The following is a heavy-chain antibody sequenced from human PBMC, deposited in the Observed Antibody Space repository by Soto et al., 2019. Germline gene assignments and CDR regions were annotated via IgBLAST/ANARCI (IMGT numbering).Heavy chain of an antibody. Sequence: ASVKVSCKASGYTFTSYDMHWVRQAPGQRLEWMGWINAGNGNTKYSQKFQGRVTITRDTSASTAYMELSSLRSEDTAVYYCARDIDSSGSHAFDIWGQGTMVTVSS. J-gene: IGHJ3*02. CDR2: INAGNGNT. V-gene: IGHV1-3*01. CDR1: GYTFTSYD. CDR3: ARDIDSSGSHAFDI. D-gene: IGHD3-22*01.